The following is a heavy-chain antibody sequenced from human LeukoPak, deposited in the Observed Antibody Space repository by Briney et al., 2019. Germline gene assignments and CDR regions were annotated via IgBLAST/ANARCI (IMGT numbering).Heavy chain of an antibody. D-gene: IGHD5-24*01. CDR2: ISSSSSYI. CDR1: RFTFSSYS. Sequence: GGSLRLSCAASRFTFSSYSMNWVRQAPGKGLEWVSSISSSSSYIYYADSVKGRFTISRDNAKNSLYLQMNSPRAEDTAVYYCARDLGGGYNSYYFDYWGQGTLVTVSS. V-gene: IGHV3-21*01. J-gene: IGHJ4*02. CDR3: ARDLGGGYNSYYFDY.